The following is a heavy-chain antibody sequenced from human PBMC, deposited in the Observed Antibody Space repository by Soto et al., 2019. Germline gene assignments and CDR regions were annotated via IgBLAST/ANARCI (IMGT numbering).Heavy chain of an antibody. CDR2: ISYDGINK. J-gene: IGHJ4*02. CDR1: GFTFSSYG. V-gene: IGHV3-30*18. CDR3: AKEGDTSMSYYFDY. D-gene: IGHD5-18*01. Sequence: PGGSLRLSCAASGFTFSSYGMHWVRQAPGKGLEWLAVISYDGINKYYADSVKGRFTISRDNSKNTLYVQMNSLRAEDTAVYYCAKEGDTSMSYYFDYWGQGTLVPVP.